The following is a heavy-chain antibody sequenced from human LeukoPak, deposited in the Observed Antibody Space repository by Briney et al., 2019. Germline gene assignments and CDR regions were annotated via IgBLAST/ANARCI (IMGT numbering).Heavy chain of an antibody. V-gene: IGHV3-66*01. CDR2: IYSGGST. J-gene: IGHJ4*02. Sequence: GGSLRLSCAASGFTVSSNYMSWVRQAPGKGLEWVSVIYSGGSTYYADSVKGRFTISRDNSKNTLYLQMNSLRAEDTAVHYCAREGTAVSTYLDYWGQGTLVTVSS. CDR3: AREGTAVSTYLDY. D-gene: IGHD5/OR15-5a*01. CDR1: GFTVSSNY.